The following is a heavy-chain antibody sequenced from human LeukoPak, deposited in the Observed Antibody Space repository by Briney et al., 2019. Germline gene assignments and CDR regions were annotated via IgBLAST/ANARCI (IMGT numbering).Heavy chain of an antibody. Sequence: GGSLRLSCAASGFIFSAYCMNWVRQAPGKGLEWLSYISGGSGTIYYADSVKGRFTISRDNARNSLYLQMNSLRAEDTAVYYCARQFGFWGQGTLVTVSS. CDR2: ISGGSGTI. CDR1: GFIFSAYC. J-gene: IGHJ4*02. CDR3: ARQFGF. V-gene: IGHV3-48*01.